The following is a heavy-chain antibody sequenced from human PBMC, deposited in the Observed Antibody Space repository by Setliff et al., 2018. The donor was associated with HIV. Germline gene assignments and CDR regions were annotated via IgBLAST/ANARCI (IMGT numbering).Heavy chain of an antibody. Sequence: SETLSLTCDVSGFSISSRYYWGWIRQSPGKGLEWVGSIYHSGTTYYNPSLKSRVTISVDTSKNQFSLKLRSVTAADTAVYYCASELQGHSSSWPNYWGQGTLVTVSS. J-gene: IGHJ4*02. CDR3: ASELQGHSSSWPNY. CDR2: IYHSGTT. CDR1: GFSISSRYY. V-gene: IGHV4-38-2*01. D-gene: IGHD6-13*01.